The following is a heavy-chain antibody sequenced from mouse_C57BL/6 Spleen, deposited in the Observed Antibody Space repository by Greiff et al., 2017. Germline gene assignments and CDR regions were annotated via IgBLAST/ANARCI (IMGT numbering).Heavy chain of an antibody. V-gene: IGHV5-17*01. Sequence: DVMLVESGGGLVKPGGSLKLSCAASGFTFSDYGMHWVRQAPEKGLEWVAYISSGSSTIYYADTVKGRFTISRDNAKNTLFLQMTSLRSEDTAMYYCARKDTSYYFDYWGQGTTLTVSS. J-gene: IGHJ2*01. CDR2: ISSGSSTI. CDR3: ARKDTSYYFDY. D-gene: IGHD5-1-1*01. CDR1: GFTFSDYG.